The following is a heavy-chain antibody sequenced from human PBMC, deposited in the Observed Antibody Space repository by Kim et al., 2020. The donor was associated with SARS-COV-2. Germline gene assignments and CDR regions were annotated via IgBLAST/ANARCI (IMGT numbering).Heavy chain of an antibody. Sequence: GGSLRLSCAASGFTFSSYSMNWVRQAPGKGLEWVSSISSSSSYIYYADSVKGRFTISRDNAKNSLYLQMNSLRAEDTAVYYCARDYYGSGAAFDYWGQGTLVTVSS. J-gene: IGHJ4*02. CDR3: ARDYYGSGAAFDY. V-gene: IGHV3-21*01. CDR1: GFTFSSYS. D-gene: IGHD3-10*01. CDR2: ISSSSSYI.